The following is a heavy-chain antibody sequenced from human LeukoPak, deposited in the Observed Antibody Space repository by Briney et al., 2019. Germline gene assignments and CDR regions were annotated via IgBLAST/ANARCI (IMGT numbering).Heavy chain of an antibody. V-gene: IGHV4-4*07. CDR1: GGSISSYF. Sequence: SETLSLTCTVSGGSISSYFWSWIRQPAGKGLEWIGRISISGSTKYNPSLKSRVTMSVDMSTRQISLKLSSVTAADTAVYYCARAEWLLYYFDYWGQGTLVTVSS. D-gene: IGHD3-3*01. CDR3: ARAEWLLYYFDY. CDR2: ISISGST. J-gene: IGHJ4*02.